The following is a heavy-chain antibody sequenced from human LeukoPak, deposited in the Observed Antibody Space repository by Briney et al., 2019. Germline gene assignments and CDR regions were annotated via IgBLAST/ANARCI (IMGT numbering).Heavy chain of an antibody. CDR1: GFSFSSYW. CDR3: ARDLNYYDSSGYYNY. J-gene: IGHJ4*02. D-gene: IGHD3-22*01. Sequence: GGSLRLSCAASGFSFSSYWMSWVRQAPGKGLEWVANIKQDGSEKYYVDSVKGRFTISRDNAKNSLYLQINSLGAEDTAVYYCARDLNYYDSSGYYNYWGQGSLVTVYS. V-gene: IGHV3-7*01. CDR2: IKQDGSEK.